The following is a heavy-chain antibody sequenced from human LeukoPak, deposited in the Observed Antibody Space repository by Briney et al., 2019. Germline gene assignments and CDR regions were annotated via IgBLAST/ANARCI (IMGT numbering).Heavy chain of an antibody. CDR2: ISAYNGNT. J-gene: IGHJ6*02. V-gene: IGHV1-18*01. Sequence: ASVKVSCKASGYTFTSYSITWVRQAPGQGLEWMGWISAYNGNTNYAQKLQGRVTMTTDTSTSTAYMALRSLRSDDTAVYYCARNRGSSSPGEYGMDVWGQGTTVTVSS. D-gene: IGHD6-13*01. CDR3: ARNRGSSSPGEYGMDV. CDR1: GYTFTSYS.